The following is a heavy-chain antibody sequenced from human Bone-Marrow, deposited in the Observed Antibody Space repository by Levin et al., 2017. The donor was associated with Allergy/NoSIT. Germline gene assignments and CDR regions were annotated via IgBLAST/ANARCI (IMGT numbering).Heavy chain of an antibody. CDR3: ARGRGTCSSTSCPKKRPYYYYYMDV. V-gene: IGHV4-34*01. J-gene: IGHJ6*03. CDR1: GGSFSGYY. CDR2: INHSGST. D-gene: IGHD2-2*01. Sequence: PSETLSLTCAVYGGSFSGYYWSWIRQPPGKGLEWIGEINHSGSTNYNPSLKSRVTISVDTSKNQFSLKLSSVTAADTAVYYCARGRGTCSSTSCPKKRPYYYYYMDVWGKGTTVTVSS.